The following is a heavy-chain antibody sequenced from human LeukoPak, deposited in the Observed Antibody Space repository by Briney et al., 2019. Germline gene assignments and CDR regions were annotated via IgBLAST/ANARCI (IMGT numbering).Heavy chain of an antibody. CDR1: GFTFSSYA. J-gene: IGHJ4*02. V-gene: IGHV3-23*01. D-gene: IGHD3/OR15-3a*01. CDR3: AKLDSFSLSGTRFDY. CDR2: ISGSGSSS. Sequence: GGSLRLSCAASGFTFSSYAMSWVRQAPGKGLEWVSTISGSGSSSSYADSVKGRFTISRDNSKNTPYLQMNSLRAEDTAVYYCAKLDSFSLSGTRFDYWGQGTLVTVSS.